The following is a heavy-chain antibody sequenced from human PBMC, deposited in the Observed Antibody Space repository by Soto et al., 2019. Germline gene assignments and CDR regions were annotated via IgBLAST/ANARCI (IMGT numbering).Heavy chain of an antibody. CDR1: GYTFTNYD. D-gene: IGHD3-16*01. CDR2: MNPDSGNT. CDR3: ARGRFRRTWFDP. Sequence: QVQLVQSGAEVKKPGASVKVSCKACGYTFTNYDIHWVRQATGQGLEWMGWMNPDSGNTGQSKQFQGRVTMTRDTSISTAYMEMSSLRSEDMAVYYCARGRFRRTWFDPRGQGTLVTVSS. J-gene: IGHJ5*02. V-gene: IGHV1-8*01.